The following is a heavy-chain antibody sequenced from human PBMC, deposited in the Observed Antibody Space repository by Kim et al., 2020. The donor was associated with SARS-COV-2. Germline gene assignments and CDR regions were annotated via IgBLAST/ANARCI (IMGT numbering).Heavy chain of an antibody. CDR2: ISWNSGSI. D-gene: IGHD1-1*01. V-gene: IGHV3-9*01. CDR1: GFTFDDYA. CDR3: AKVSSKNWKVGFDY. Sequence: GGSLRLSCAASGFTFDDYAMHWVRQAPGKGLEWVSGISWNSGSIGYADSVKGRFTISRDNAKNSLYLQMNSLRAEDTALYYCAKVSSKNWKVGFDYWGQGTLVTVSS. J-gene: IGHJ4*02.